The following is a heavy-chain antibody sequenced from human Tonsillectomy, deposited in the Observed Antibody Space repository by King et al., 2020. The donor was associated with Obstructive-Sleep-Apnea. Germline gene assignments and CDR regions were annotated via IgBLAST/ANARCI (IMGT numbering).Heavy chain of an antibody. Sequence: VQLQESGPGMVKPSETLSLTCTVSGGSISSYYWSWIRQSPRKGLEWIGYIYYSGSTNYNPSLKSRVTISVDTSKNQLSLKLSSMTAADTAVYYCARGQYGDEGGYFDNWGQGTLVTVSS. CDR2: IYYSGST. D-gene: IGHD4-17*01. V-gene: IGHV4-59*01. CDR1: GGSISSYY. J-gene: IGHJ4*02. CDR3: ARGQYGDEGGYFDN.